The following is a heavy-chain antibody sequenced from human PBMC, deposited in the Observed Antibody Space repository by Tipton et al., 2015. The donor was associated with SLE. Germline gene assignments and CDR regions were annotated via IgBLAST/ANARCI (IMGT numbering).Heavy chain of an antibody. Sequence: TLSLTCTVSGGSITTASYYWSWIRQPAGKGLEWIGRIYTSGSTNYNPSLESRVTISLDTSKNQFSLKLTSVTTADTAMYYCVGGYPFGYFHHWGQGILVTVSS. D-gene: IGHD3-16*01. CDR3: VGGYPFGYFHH. J-gene: IGHJ1*01. CDR1: GGSITTASYY. CDR2: IYTSGST. V-gene: IGHV4-61*02.